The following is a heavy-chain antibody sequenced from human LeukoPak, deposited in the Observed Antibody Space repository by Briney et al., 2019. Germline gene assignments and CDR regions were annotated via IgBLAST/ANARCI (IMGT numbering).Heavy chain of an antibody. CDR3: AKDISYDSSGADY. CDR2: ISWDGGST. J-gene: IGHJ4*02. Sequence: GGSLRLSCAASGFTFDDYAMHWVRQAPGKGLEWVSLISWDGGSTYYADSVKGRFTISRDNSKNSLYLQMNSLRAEDTALYYCAKDISYDSSGADYWGQGTLVTVSS. D-gene: IGHD3-22*01. V-gene: IGHV3-43D*03. CDR1: GFTFDDYA.